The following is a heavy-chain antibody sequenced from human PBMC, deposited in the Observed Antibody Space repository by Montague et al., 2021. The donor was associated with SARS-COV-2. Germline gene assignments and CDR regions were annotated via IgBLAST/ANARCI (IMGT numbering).Heavy chain of an antibody. D-gene: IGHD3-16*02. CDR1: GGSFSSSSYY. CDR2: IYYSGST. Sequence: SETLSLTCSVSGGSFSSSSYYWGWIRQPPGKGPEWIGSIYYSGSTNYNPSLKSRVTMSVDTSKKQFSLRLTSVTAADTAVYYCARHRTDYDVVWGTHRYTPDYWGQGTLVTGSS. J-gene: IGHJ4*02. CDR3: ARHRTDYDVVWGTHRYTPDY. V-gene: IGHV4-39*01.